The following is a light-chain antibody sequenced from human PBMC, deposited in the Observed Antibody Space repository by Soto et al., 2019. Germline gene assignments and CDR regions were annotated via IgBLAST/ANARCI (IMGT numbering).Light chain of an antibody. Sequence: EVVLTQSPATLSLSPGERATLSCRASQSVSDYTAWFQQKPGQPPRLVIYEAANRATGIPDRFSGSGSGTDFTLTISSLDPEDFAVYYCQQRNNWPWTFGQGTTV. CDR3: QQRNNWPWT. J-gene: IGKJ1*01. CDR1: QSVSDY. V-gene: IGKV3-11*01. CDR2: EAA.